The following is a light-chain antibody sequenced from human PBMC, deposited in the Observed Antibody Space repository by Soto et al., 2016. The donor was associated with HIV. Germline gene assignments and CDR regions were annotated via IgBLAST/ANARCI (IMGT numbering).Light chain of an antibody. Sequence: SSELTQDPAVSVALGQTVRITCQGDTLRNFYANWYQQRPGQAPLLVIYGKNNRPSGIPDRFSGSTSGNIASLTITGTQANDEADYYCNSRDNTTNHLVFGGGTKLTVL. J-gene: IGLJ2*01. CDR3: NSRDNTTNHLV. V-gene: IGLV3-19*01. CDR1: TLRNFY. CDR2: GKN.